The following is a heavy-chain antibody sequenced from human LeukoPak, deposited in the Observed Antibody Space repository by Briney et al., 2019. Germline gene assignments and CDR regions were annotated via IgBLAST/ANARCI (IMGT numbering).Heavy chain of an antibody. D-gene: IGHD2/OR15-2a*01. J-gene: IGHJ4*02. CDR3: ARYLSPSAFDF. CDR2: INPNSGDT. CDR1: GYTFTGYY. Sequence: ASVKVSCKASGYTFTGYYIHWVRQAPGQGLEWMGWINPNSGDTNFAQNFQGRVTMTCDTSITTAYMELSRLTSADSAVYYCARYLSPSAFDFWGQGTLVTVSS. V-gene: IGHV1-2*02.